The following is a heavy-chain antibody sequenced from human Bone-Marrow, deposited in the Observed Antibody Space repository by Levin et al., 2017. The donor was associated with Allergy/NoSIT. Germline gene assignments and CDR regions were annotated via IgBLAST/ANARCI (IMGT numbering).Heavy chain of an antibody. Sequence: QPGGSLRLSCAASGFTFSSYAMSWVRQAPGKGLEWVSAISGSGGSTYYADSVKGRFTISRDNSKNTLYLQMNSLRAEDTAVYYCAKDLGYDSSSWYVNFQHWGQGTLVTVSS. CDR1: GFTFSSYA. D-gene: IGHD6-13*01. CDR3: AKDLGYDSSSWYVNFQH. V-gene: IGHV3-23*01. CDR2: ISGSGGST. J-gene: IGHJ1*01.